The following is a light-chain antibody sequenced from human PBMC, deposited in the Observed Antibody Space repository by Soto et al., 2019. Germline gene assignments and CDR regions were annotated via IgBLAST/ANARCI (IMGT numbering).Light chain of an antibody. V-gene: IGKV3-20*01. CDR3: QQCGSSSWT. Sequence: EIVLTQSPGTLSLSPGERATLSCRASQSVSSIYLAWYQHKPGQAPRLLIYGASSRATGLPDRFSGSGSGTDFTLTLSRLEPEDFAVYYCQQCGSSSWTFGRGTTVEIK. CDR2: GAS. CDR1: QSVSSIY. J-gene: IGKJ1*01.